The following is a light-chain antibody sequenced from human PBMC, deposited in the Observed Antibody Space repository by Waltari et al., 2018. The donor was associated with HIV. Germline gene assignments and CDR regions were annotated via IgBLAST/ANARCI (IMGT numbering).Light chain of an antibody. V-gene: IGLV1-40*01. J-gene: IGLJ3*02. Sequence: QSELTQPPSVSGAPVQRVTISCSVTTSNIGAGSDLPWYQQLPGTAHKLLIYGDNNRPSGVPDRFSGSKSGTSASLTITWLQAEDEADYYCQSYDTSLSGSKVFGGGTKLTVL. CDR2: GDN. CDR1: TSNIGAGSD. CDR3: QSYDTSLSGSKV.